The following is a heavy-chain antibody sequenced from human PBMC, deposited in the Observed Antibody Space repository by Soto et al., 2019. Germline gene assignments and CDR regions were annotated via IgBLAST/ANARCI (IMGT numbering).Heavy chain of an antibody. D-gene: IGHD3-22*01. J-gene: IGHJ4*02. CDR3: AKSSGYYPAPPYYFDY. CDR1: GFTFSTYA. CDR2: ISGSGGST. V-gene: IGHV3-23*01. Sequence: VQLLESGGGLVQPGGSLRLSCAASGFTFSTYAMSWVRQAPGKGLEWVSAISGSGGSTYYADSVKGRFTISRDNSKNTLYLQMNSLRAEDTAVYYCAKSSGYYPAPPYYFDYWGQGTLVTVSS.